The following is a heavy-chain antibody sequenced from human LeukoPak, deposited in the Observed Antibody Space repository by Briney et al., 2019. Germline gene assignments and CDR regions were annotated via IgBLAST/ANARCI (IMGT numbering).Heavy chain of an antibody. Sequence: GGSLRLSCAASGFTFSSYGMHRVRQAPGKGLEWVAVISYDGSNKYYADSVKGRFTISRDNSKNTLYLQMNSLRAEDTAVYYCATFPDYWGQGTLVTVSS. CDR3: ATFPDY. CDR2: ISYDGSNK. J-gene: IGHJ4*02. V-gene: IGHV3-30*03. CDR1: GFTFSSYG. D-gene: IGHD2/OR15-2a*01.